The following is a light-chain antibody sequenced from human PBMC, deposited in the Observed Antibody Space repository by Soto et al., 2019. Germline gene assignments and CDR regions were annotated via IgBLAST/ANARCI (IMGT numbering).Light chain of an antibody. CDR3: QPYYYLPLI. J-gene: IGKJ5*01. CDR2: DAS. CDR1: QDIRKY. V-gene: IGKV1-33*01. Sequence: IQMTQSPSSLSASVGDRVTITCQATQDIRKYLNWYQQKPGKAPKLLIYDASSLETGVPSRFSGSGSGTDFTLTISRLQPEDFATYYCQPYYYLPLIFRQGTRLDIK.